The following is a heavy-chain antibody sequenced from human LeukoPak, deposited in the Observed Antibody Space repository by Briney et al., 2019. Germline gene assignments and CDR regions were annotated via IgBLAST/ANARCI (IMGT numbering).Heavy chain of an antibody. D-gene: IGHD1-26*01. Sequence: GESLKISCKGSGYSFIRDWIGWVRQKPGKGLEWMGIIYPGDSDTRYSPSFQGQVTISVDKSTSTAYLQWSSLKASDTAMYYCARHRVVGARSGYFDHWGQGTLVTVSS. CDR3: ARHRVVGARSGYFDH. V-gene: IGHV5-51*01. CDR1: GYSFIRDW. J-gene: IGHJ4*02. CDR2: IYPGDSDT.